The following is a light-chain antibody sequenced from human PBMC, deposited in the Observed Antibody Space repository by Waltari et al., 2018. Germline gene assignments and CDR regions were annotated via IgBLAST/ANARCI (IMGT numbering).Light chain of an antibody. CDR1: QGISNW. V-gene: IGKV1-12*01. CDR2: AAS. J-gene: IGKJ5*01. Sequence: QMTQSPSSVSASVGDRHTITGRASQGISNWLAWYQQKPGKAPKLLIYAASVLEIGVPSRFSGSGSGTDFTLTISSLQPEDFATYYCQQANGFLTFGQGTRLDI. CDR3: QQANGFLT.